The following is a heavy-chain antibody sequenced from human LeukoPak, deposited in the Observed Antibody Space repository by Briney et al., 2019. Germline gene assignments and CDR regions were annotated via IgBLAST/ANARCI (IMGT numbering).Heavy chain of an antibody. D-gene: IGHD6-13*01. CDR1: GFTFSNYN. V-gene: IGHV3-69-1*01. J-gene: IGHJ4*02. Sequence: GGSLRLSCAASGFTFSNYNMNWVRQAPGRGLEWVSSILTTSQTYYPDSLRGRFTISRDNAKNSLYLQMNSLRAEDTAVYYCAKALSSSNWSASHWGQGTLVTVSS. CDR2: ILTTSQT. CDR3: AKALSSSNWSASH.